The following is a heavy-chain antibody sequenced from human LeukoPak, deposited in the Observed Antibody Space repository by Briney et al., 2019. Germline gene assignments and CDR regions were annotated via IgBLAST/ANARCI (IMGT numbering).Heavy chain of an antibody. CDR3: ARGNILTGYCFDY. CDR1: GGSFSGYY. Sequence: SETLSLTCAVYGGSFSGYYWTWIRQPPGKGLEWIGEIHHSGATNYNPSLKSRVTIPIDTSKNQLSLKLSSVTAADTAVYFCARGNILTGYCFDYWGQGTLVTVSS. CDR2: IHHSGAT. V-gene: IGHV4-34*01. D-gene: IGHD3-9*01. J-gene: IGHJ4*02.